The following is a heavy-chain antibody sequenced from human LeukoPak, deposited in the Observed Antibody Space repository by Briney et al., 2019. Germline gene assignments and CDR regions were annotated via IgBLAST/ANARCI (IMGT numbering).Heavy chain of an antibody. J-gene: IGHJ3*02. CDR1: GFTFSSYG. Sequence: PGGSLRLSCAASGFTFSSYGMNWVRQAPGKGLEWVANIKQDGSEKYYVDSVKGRFTISRDNAKNSLYLQMNSLRAEDAAMYYCAKPITISGATDAFDIWGQGTMVTVSS. CDR2: IKQDGSEK. D-gene: IGHD3-3*01. CDR3: AKPITISGATDAFDI. V-gene: IGHV3-7*01.